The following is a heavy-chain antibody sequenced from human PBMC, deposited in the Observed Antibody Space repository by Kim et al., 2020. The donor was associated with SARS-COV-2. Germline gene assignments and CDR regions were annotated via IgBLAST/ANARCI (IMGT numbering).Heavy chain of an antibody. CDR2: ISYDGSNK. J-gene: IGHJ6*02. CDR1: GFTFSSYA. CDR3: ARDPWSRLRGVIYSYYGMDV. D-gene: IGHD3-10*01. V-gene: IGHV3-30-3*01. Sequence: GGSLRLSCAASGFTFSSYAMHWVRQAPGKGLEWVAVISYDGSNKYYADSVKGRFTISRDNSKNTLYLQMNSLRAEDTAVYHCARDPWSRLRGVIYSYYGMDVLGQGTTVTVSS.